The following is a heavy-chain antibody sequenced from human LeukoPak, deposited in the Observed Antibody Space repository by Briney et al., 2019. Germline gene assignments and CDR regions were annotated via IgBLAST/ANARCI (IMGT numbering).Heavy chain of an antibody. Sequence: GGSLRLSCEASGFTFSSYEMNWVRQAPGKGLEWVSYISGSGSSIHYADSAKGRFTISRDNAKNSLYLQMHSLRAEDTAVYYCARDRSGFYKWFDPWGQGTLATVSS. CDR1: GFTFSSYE. CDR3: ARDRSGFYKWFDP. CDR2: ISGSGSSI. V-gene: IGHV3-48*03. D-gene: IGHD6-19*01. J-gene: IGHJ5*02.